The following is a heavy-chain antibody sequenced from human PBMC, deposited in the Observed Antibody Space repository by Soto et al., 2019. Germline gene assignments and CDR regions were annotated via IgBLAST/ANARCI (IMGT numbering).Heavy chain of an antibody. CDR1: GGSIRSYY. Sequence: PSETLSLSCTVSGGSIRSYYWGWIRQPPGKGLEWIGSLYNSGTTSYNPSLKSRVTILEDTSSNQLSLKLSSVTAVDTAVYYCAAGGMWLAFEYWGQGTLVTVSS. V-gene: IGHV4-59*08. CDR3: AAGGMWLAFEY. CDR2: LYNSGTT. J-gene: IGHJ4*02. D-gene: IGHD6-19*01.